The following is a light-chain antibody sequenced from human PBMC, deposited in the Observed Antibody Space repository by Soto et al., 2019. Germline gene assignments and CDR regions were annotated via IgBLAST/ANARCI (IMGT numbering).Light chain of an antibody. Sequence: IQLTQSPSSLSASVGDRVTITCRAGQDIGSALAWYQQRPGKAPKLLLYDASNLEAGVPSRFSGSGSGTDFTLTITSLRPEDVATDYCQQFNGFPLTFGGGTKVQIK. CDR3: QQFNGFPLT. J-gene: IGKJ4*01. V-gene: IGKV1-13*02. CDR2: DAS. CDR1: QDIGSA.